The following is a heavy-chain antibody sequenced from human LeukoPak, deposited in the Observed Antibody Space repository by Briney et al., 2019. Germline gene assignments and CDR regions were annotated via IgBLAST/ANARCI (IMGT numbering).Heavy chain of an antibody. CDR1: GYSIISGYY. D-gene: IGHD3-10*01. V-gene: IGHV4-38-2*02. CDR3: ARDYYGSGSYYDY. Sequence: SETPSLTCTVPGYSIISGYYWGWIRQPPGKAREWFGSIYHSGSTYYSPSLKSRVTISVDTSKNQFSLKLSSVTAADTAVYYCARDYYGSGSYYDYWGQGTLVTVSS. J-gene: IGHJ4*02. CDR2: IYHSGST.